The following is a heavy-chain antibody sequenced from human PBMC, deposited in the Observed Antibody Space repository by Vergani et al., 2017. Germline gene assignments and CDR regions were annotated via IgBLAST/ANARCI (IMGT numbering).Heavy chain of an antibody. CDR3: ARGYYDSSGYYPFDY. Sequence: QLQLQESGPGLVKPSETLSLTCTVSGGSISSSSYYWGWIRQPPGKGREWIGSIYYSGSTYYNPSLKSRVTIYVDTSKNQFSLKLSSVTAADTAVYYCARGYYDSSGYYPFDYWGQGTLVTVSS. D-gene: IGHD3-22*01. CDR1: GGSISSSSYY. J-gene: IGHJ4*02. V-gene: IGHV4-39*01. CDR2: IYYSGST.